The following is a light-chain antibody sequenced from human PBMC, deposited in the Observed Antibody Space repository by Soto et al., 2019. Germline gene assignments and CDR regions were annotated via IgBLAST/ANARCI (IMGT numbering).Light chain of an antibody. CDR2: DAS. J-gene: IGKJ1*01. Sequence: DIQMTQSPSTLSASVGDGVTIPCRAIQSISNRLAWYQQKPGEAPKYLIYDASTLDSGATSRFSGSGSGTEFTLSISSLQPDDFATYNCQQYNSYTWTFGQGNKEEI. CDR3: QQYNSYTWT. CDR1: QSISNR. V-gene: IGKV1-5*01.